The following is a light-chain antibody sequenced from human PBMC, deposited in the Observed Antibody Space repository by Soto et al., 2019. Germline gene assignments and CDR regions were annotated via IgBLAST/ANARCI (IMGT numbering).Light chain of an antibody. Sequence: DIQMTQSPSSLSASVGDRVTITCRASQSISSYLNWYQQKPGKAPKLLIYDASSLESGVPSRFSGSGSGTDFTLTISSLRPDDFATYYCQQYNSYWTFGQGTRWIS. CDR2: DAS. V-gene: IGKV1-39*01. CDR1: QSISSY. CDR3: QQYNSYWT. J-gene: IGKJ1*01.